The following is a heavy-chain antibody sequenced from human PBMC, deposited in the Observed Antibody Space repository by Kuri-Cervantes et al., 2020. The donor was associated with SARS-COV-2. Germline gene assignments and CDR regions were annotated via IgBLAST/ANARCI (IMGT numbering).Heavy chain of an antibody. D-gene: IGHD3-22*01. CDR1: GFTFSSYA. CDR2: ISSSGTTI. V-gene: IGHV3-48*01. J-gene: IGHJ4*02. Sequence: GGSLRPSCAASGFTFSSYAMHWVRQAPGKGLEWVSYISSSGTTIFYADSVKGRFTMSRDNSKNTLYLQMNSLRAEDTAVYYCARDLYYDSSGFDYWGQGTLVTVSS. CDR3: ARDLYYDSSGFDY.